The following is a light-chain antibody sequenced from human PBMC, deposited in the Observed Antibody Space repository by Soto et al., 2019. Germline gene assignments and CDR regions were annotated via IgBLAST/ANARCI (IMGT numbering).Light chain of an antibody. CDR3: CSYAGGNYV. CDR2: DVS. J-gene: IGLJ1*01. Sequence: QSALTQPRSVSGSPGQSVTISCTGTSSDVGGYNYVSWYQQHPGKAPKLMIYDVSKRPSGVPDRFSGSKSGNTASLTISGLQADDEADYYCCSYAGGNYVFGTGTKVTVL. V-gene: IGLV2-11*01. CDR1: SSDVGGYNY.